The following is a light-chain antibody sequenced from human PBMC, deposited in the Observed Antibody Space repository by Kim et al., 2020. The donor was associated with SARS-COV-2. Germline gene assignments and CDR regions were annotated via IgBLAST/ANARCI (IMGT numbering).Light chain of an antibody. Sequence: AAVGDRVTITCRASHAISHYLAWYQQKPGKVPKLLIYAASTLQSGVPSRFSGSGSGTDFTLTISSLQPEDVATYYCQKYDIAPWTFGQGTKVDIK. CDR1: HAISHY. V-gene: IGKV1-27*01. CDR3: QKYDIAPWT. J-gene: IGKJ1*01. CDR2: AAS.